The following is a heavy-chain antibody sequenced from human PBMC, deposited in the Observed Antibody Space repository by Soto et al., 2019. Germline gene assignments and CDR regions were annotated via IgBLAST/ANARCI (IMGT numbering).Heavy chain of an antibody. CDR3: AIRSSDSSGYYSLYFDY. V-gene: IGHV4-31*03. J-gene: IGHJ4*02. CDR2: IYYSGST. D-gene: IGHD3-22*01. CDR1: GGSISSGGYY. Sequence: QVQLQESGPGLVKPSQTLSLTCTVSGGSISSGGYYWSWIRQHPGKGLEWIGYIYYSGSTYYNPXLKSRVTVSGDXSXHXXSLKRSSVTAADTAVYYGAIRSSDSSGYYSLYFDYWGQGTLVTVSS.